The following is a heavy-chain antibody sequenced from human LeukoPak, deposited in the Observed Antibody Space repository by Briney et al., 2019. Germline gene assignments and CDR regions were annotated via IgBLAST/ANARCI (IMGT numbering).Heavy chain of an antibody. D-gene: IGHD4-17*01. CDR2: ISYIGST. CDR3: ARDPATVTKGLDI. CDR1: GGSFSSHY. J-gene: IGHJ3*02. Sequence: SETLSLTCTVSGGSFSSHYWSWIRQPPGKGLEWIGYISYIGSTNYNPSLKSRVTISVDTSKNQFSLKLSSVTAADTAVYYCARDPATVTKGLDIWGQGTMVTVSS. V-gene: IGHV4-59*11.